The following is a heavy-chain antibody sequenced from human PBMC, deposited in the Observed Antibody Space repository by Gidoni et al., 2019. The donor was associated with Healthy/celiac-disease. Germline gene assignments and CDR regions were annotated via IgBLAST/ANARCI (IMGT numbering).Heavy chain of an antibody. CDR3: ARDSGGATVHY. V-gene: IGHV3-7*01. CDR2: IKQDGSEK. D-gene: IGHD1-26*01. Sequence: KGLEWVANIKQDGSEKYYVDSVKGRFTISRDNAKNSLYRQMNSLRAEDTAVYYCARDSGGATVHYWGQGTLVTVSS. J-gene: IGHJ4*02.